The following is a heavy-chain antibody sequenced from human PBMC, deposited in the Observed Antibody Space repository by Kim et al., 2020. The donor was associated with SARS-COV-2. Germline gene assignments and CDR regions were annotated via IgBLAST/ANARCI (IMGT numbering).Heavy chain of an antibody. CDR3: ARGTENGDSYGTGVGGMDV. V-gene: IGHV3-53*05. D-gene: IGHD5-18*01. J-gene: IGHJ6*02. Sequence: KGRFTISRDNTKNRLYLQMDSLRGEDTAKYYCARGTENGDSYGTGVGGMDVWGQGTTVTVSS.